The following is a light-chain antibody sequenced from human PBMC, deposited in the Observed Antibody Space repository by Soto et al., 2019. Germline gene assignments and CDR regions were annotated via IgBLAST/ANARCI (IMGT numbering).Light chain of an antibody. CDR3: QHYNSYPWT. Sequence: DIQMTQSPSTLSASVGDRVTITCRASQNIDRWLAWYQQKPGKAPNLLIYGASILESGVPSRFSGSGSGTEFTLTISSLRPDDFATYYCQHYNSYPWTFGQGTKVEIK. CDR2: GAS. J-gene: IGKJ1*01. CDR1: QNIDRW. V-gene: IGKV1-5*03.